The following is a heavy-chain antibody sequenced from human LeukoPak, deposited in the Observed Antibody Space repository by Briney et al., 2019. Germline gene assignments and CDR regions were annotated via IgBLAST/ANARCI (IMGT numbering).Heavy chain of an antibody. Sequence: SETLSLTCTVSGGSISSSSYYWGWIRQPPGKGLEWIGSISYSGSTYYNPSLKSRGTISGDTSNNQFSLKVSSVTAADTAVYYCARVSGTLNYYYYYMDVWGKGTTVTVSS. CDR2: ISYSGST. V-gene: IGHV4-39*07. J-gene: IGHJ6*03. CDR3: ARVSGTLNYYYYYMDV. CDR1: GGSISSSSYY. D-gene: IGHD2/OR15-2a*01.